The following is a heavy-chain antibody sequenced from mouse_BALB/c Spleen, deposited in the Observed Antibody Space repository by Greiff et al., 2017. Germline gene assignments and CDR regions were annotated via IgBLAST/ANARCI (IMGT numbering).Heavy chain of an antibody. D-gene: IGHD3-2*02. V-gene: IGHV2-2*02. Sequence: QVQLKESGPGLVQPSQSLSITCTVSGFSLTSYGVHWVRQSPGKGLEWLGVIWRGGSTDYNAAFISRLSISKDNSKSQVFFKMNSLQANDTAIYYCARKGGSWFAYWGQGTLVTVSA. CDR3: ARKGGSWFAY. J-gene: IGHJ3*01. CDR2: IWRGGST. CDR1: GFSLTSYG.